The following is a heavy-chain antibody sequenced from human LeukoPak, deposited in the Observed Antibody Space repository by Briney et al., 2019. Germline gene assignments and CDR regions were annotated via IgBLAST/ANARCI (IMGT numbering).Heavy chain of an antibody. Sequence: PSETLSLTCAVYGGSFSGYYWSWIRQPPGKGLEWIGEINHSGSTNYNPSLKSRVTISVDTSKNQFSLKLSSVTAADTAVYYCATSQIGSSSGWFDPWGQGTLVTVSS. V-gene: IGHV4-34*01. CDR2: INHSGST. D-gene: IGHD6-6*01. CDR1: GGSFSGYY. J-gene: IGHJ5*02. CDR3: ATSQIGSSSGWFDP.